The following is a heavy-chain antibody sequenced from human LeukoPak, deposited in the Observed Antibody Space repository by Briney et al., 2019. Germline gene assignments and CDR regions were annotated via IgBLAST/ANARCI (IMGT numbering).Heavy chain of an antibody. V-gene: IGHV3-30*04. Sequence: GVSLRLSCAASGFTFSSYAMHWVRQAPGKGLEWVAVISYDGSNKYYADSVKGRFTISRDNSKNTLYLQMNSLRAEDTAVYYCARDQGYSYGHPDYWGQGTLVTVSS. J-gene: IGHJ4*02. CDR2: ISYDGSNK. D-gene: IGHD5-18*01. CDR3: ARDQGYSYGHPDY. CDR1: GFTFSSYA.